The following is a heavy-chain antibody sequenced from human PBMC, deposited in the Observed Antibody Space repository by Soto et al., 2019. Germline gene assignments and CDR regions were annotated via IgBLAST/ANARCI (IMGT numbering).Heavy chain of an antibody. CDR3: ASRTGAGVLTSSYYSYFGLDV. Sequence: SXTLSLTCAVSCGSISSSNWWTWVRQSPGKGLEWIGEIFHIGKTNYNSSLKSRVTIFVDKSRNEFSLMLTSVNAADTAVYYCASRTGAGVLTSSYYSYFGLDVWGQGTKVTVYS. CDR2: IFHIGKT. D-gene: IGHD3-10*01. CDR1: CGSISSSNW. V-gene: IGHV4-4*02. J-gene: IGHJ6*02.